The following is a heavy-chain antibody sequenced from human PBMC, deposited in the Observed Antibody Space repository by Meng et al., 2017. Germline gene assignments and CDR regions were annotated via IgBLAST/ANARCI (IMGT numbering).Heavy chain of an antibody. J-gene: IGHJ4*02. D-gene: IGHD2-8*02. CDR2: TYYRSKWYN. CDR1: GDSCTRNSAA. CDR3: ARGVVYAISYFDY. V-gene: IGHV6-1*01. Sequence: QATSHQADARLVKPSQTLHITRAISGDSCTRNSAAWNWSRQSPSRGLEWLGRTYYRSKWYNDYAVSVKSRIPINPDTSKNQFSLQLNSVTPEDTAVYYCARGVVYAISYFDYWGQGTLVTVSS.